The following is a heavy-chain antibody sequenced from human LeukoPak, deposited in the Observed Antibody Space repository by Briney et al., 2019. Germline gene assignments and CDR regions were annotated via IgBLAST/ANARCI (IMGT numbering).Heavy chain of an antibody. Sequence: SSETLSLTCTVSHVSISTYYWSWIRQPPGKGLEWMGYIHYSGSTNYNPSLKSRVTISVDTSKKQLSLMLRSVTAADTAVYYCAGDIYGSGHGWFDTWGQGRLVTVSS. CDR3: AGDIYGSGHGWFDT. J-gene: IGHJ5*02. D-gene: IGHD3-10*01. CDR2: IHYSGST. V-gene: IGHV4-59*01. CDR1: HVSISTYY.